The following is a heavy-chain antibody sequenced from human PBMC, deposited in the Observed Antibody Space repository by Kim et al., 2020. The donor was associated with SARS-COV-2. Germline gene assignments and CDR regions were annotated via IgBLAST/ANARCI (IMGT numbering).Heavy chain of an antibody. CDR2: IYYSGST. V-gene: IGHV4-59*01. D-gene: IGHD6-13*01. CDR1: GGSISSYY. Sequence: SETLSLTCTVSGGSISSYYWSWIRQPPGKGLEWIGYIYYSGSTNYNPSLKSRVTISVDTSKNQFSLKLSSVTAADTAVYYCAREGYSSSWDPDYYGMDVWGQGTTVTVSS. J-gene: IGHJ6*02. CDR3: AREGYSSSWDPDYYGMDV.